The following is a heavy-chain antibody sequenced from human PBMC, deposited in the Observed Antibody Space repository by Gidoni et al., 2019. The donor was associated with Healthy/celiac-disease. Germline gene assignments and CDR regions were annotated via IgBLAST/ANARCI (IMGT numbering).Heavy chain of an antibody. V-gene: IGHV3-9*01. D-gene: IGHD5-12*01. CDR1: GFTFDDYA. Sequence: EVQLVESGGGLVQPGRSLRLSCAASGFTFDDYAMHWVRQAPGKGREWVSGISWNSGSIGYADSVKGRFTISRDNAKNSLYLQMNSLRAEDTALYYCAKDIGSGYDLLYYYYGMDVWGQGTTVTVSS. J-gene: IGHJ6*02. CDR3: AKDIGSGYDLLYYYYGMDV. CDR2: ISWNSGSI.